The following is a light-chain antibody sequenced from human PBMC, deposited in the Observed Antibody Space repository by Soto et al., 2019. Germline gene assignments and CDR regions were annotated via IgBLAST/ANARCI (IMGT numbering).Light chain of an antibody. CDR2: GAS. CDR3: QRYDSFRT. Sequence: EIVMTQSPATLSMSPGERATLSCRASQSVSSNSLAWYQQKPGQAPRLLIYGASNRATGIPDRFSGSGSGTDFTLTITRLEPEDFAMYYCQRYDSFRTFGQGTKVDIK. CDR1: QSVSSNS. J-gene: IGKJ1*01. V-gene: IGKV3-20*01.